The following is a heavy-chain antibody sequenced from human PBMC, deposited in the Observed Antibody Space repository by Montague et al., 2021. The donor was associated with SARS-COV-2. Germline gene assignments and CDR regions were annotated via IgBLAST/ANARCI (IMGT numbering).Heavy chain of an antibody. CDR2: ILHIAGT. Sequence: SETLSLTCAVSGGSISSSNWWSWVLQPSPKELQWFGEILHIAGTKYNPSFMSRVTMSVDKSTNHFSLRLSSVTAADAAMYYCARGGYGGWAGYYFDYWGQGTLVTVSS. V-gene: IGHV4-4*02. CDR3: ARGGYGGWAGYYFDY. J-gene: IGHJ4*02. D-gene: IGHD4/OR15-4a*01. CDR1: GGSISSSNW.